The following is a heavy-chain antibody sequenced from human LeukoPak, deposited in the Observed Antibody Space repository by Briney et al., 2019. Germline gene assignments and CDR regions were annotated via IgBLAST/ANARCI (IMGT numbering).Heavy chain of an antibody. J-gene: IGHJ4*02. V-gene: IGHV3-7*01. CDR3: VKPYYFSSGSLN. D-gene: IGHD3-10*01. CDR1: GFTFGSFW. Sequence: GGSLKLSCDASGFTFGSFWMSWVRQAPGKGLEWVATMNQDGSEQYYMGSVKGRFIISRDNAKKSLHLQMNSLRAKDTAFYYCVKPYYFSSGSLNWGQGTLVTVSS. CDR2: MNQDGSEQ.